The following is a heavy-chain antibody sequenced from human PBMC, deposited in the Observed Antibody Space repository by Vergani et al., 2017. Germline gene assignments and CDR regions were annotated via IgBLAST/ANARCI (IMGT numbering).Heavy chain of an antibody. CDR2: IIPIFGTA. CDR1: GGTFSSYA. V-gene: IGHV1-69*01. D-gene: IGHD3-22*01. J-gene: IGHJ4*02. Sequence: QVQLVQSGAEVKKPGSSVKVSCKASGGTFSSYAISWVRQAPGQGLEWMGGIIPIFGTANYAQKFQGRVTITADESTSTAYMELSSQRSEDTAVYYCARPRGPEDGYYLAYWGQGTLVTVSS. CDR3: ARPRGPEDGYYLAY.